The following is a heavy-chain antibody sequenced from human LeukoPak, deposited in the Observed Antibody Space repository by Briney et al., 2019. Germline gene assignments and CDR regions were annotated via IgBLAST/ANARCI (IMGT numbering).Heavy chain of an antibody. CDR2: ISSSSSYI. J-gene: IGHJ4*02. Sequence: PGGSLRLSCAASGFTFSSYSMNWARQAPGKGLEWVSSISSSSSYIYYADSVKGRFTISRDNAKNSLYLQMNSLRAEDTAVYYCARDTHSRYGGNENDYWGQGTLVTVSS. CDR1: GFTFSSYS. D-gene: IGHD4-23*01. V-gene: IGHV3-21*01. CDR3: ARDTHSRYGGNENDY.